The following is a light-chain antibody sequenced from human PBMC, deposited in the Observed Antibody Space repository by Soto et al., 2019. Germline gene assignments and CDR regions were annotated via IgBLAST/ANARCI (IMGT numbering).Light chain of an antibody. V-gene: IGKV1-13*02. J-gene: IGKJ4*01. Sequence: AIQLSQSPSSLSASVGDRVTITCRASQGISSALAWYQQKPGKAPKLLIYDASSLESGVPSRFSGSGSGTDFTLTNSSLQPEDFATYYCQQFNSYPLTFGGGTKVDIK. CDR2: DAS. CDR1: QGISSA. CDR3: QQFNSYPLT.